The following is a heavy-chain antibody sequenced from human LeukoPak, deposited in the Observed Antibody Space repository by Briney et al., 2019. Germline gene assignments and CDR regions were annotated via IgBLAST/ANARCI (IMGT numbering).Heavy chain of an antibody. CDR3: AELGITMIGGV. Sequence: GGSLRLSCAASGFTFDDSVMSWVRQAPGKGLEWVSSINWNGGSTGYADSVKGRFTISRDNAKNSLYLQMNSLRAEDTAVYYCAELGITMIGGVWGKGTTVTISS. J-gene: IGHJ6*04. V-gene: IGHV3-20*04. CDR1: GFTFDDSV. CDR2: INWNGGST. D-gene: IGHD3-10*02.